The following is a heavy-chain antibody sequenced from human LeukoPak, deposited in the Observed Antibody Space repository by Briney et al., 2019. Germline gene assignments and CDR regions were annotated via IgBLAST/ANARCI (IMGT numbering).Heavy chain of an antibody. CDR3: ARDQARTTTWYLYMNY. J-gene: IGHJ4*02. V-gene: IGHV1-2*06. CDR2: IDPNSGGT. CDR1: GYSFTGYY. Sequence: GASVKVSCKASGYSFTGYYIHWVRQAPGQGPEWMGRIDPNSGGTNSAQKFQARVTLTRDTSIATVYMELCSLRSNDTAVYYCARDQARTTTWYLYMNYWGQGTLVTVSS. D-gene: IGHD3/OR15-3a*01.